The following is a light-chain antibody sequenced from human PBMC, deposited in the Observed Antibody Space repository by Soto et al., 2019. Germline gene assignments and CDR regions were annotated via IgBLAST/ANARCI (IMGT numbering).Light chain of an antibody. V-gene: IGKV1-39*01. CDR2: AAS. CDR1: HSISRY. CDR3: QQSYSTPPT. Sequence: IHMTQSPSSLSASVGYIVTITCRASHSISRYLNWYQQKPGKAPKLLIYAASSLQSGVPSRFSGSGSGTDFTLTISSLQPEDFATFFCQQSYSTPPTFGQGTRLEIK. J-gene: IGKJ5*01.